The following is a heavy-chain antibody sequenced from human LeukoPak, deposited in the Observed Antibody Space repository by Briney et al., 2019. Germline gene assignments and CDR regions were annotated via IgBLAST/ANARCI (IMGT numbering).Heavy chain of an antibody. J-gene: IGHJ4*02. Sequence: GRSLRLSCAASGFTFSSYAMHWVRQAPGKGLEWVAVISYDGSNKYYADSVKGRFTISRDNSKNTLYLQMNSLGAEDTAVYYCARDPEWELLFDYWGQGTLVTVSS. CDR1: GFTFSSYA. V-gene: IGHV3-30-3*01. D-gene: IGHD1-26*01. CDR2: ISYDGSNK. CDR3: ARDPEWELLFDY.